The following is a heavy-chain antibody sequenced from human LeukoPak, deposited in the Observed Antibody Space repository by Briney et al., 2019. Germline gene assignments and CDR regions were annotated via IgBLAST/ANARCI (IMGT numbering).Heavy chain of an antibody. Sequence: SETLSLTCTVSGGSISSSNYYWGWIRQPPGKGLEWIGNIYYSGRTYYNPSLKGRVTISVDTSRNQFSLKLSSVTAADTAVYYCARETTEGSYYYYGMDVWGQGTTVTVSS. J-gene: IGHJ6*02. CDR2: IYYSGRT. CDR3: ARETTEGSYYYYGMDV. CDR1: GGSISSSNYY. V-gene: IGHV4-39*07. D-gene: IGHD1-1*01.